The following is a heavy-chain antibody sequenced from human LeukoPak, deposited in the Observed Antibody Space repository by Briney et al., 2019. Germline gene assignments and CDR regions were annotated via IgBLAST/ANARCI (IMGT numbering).Heavy chain of an antibody. J-gene: IGHJ6*02. V-gene: IGHV3-30*18. Sequence: PGGSLRLSCAASGFTFSSYGMHWVRQAPGKGLEWVAVISYDGSNKYYADSVKGRFTISRDNSKNTLYLQMNSLRAEDTAVYYCAKAHRGHYDILTGYRNPRGMDVWGQGTTVTVSS. CDR3: AKAHRGHYDILTGYRNPRGMDV. D-gene: IGHD3-9*01. CDR2: ISYDGSNK. CDR1: GFTFSSYG.